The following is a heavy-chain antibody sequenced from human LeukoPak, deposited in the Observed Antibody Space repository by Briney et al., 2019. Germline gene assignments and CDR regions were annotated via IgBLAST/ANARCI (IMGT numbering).Heavy chain of an antibody. CDR2: IIPILGIA. D-gene: IGHD5-18*01. CDR3: ARGDTAMVGGDY. CDR1: GGTFSSYA. J-gene: IGHJ4*02. Sequence: SVKVSCKASGGTFSSYAISWVRQAPGQGLEWMGRIIPILGIANYAQKFQGRVTITADKSTSTAYMELSSLRSEDTAVYYCARGDTAMVGGDYWGQGTLVTVSS. V-gene: IGHV1-69*04.